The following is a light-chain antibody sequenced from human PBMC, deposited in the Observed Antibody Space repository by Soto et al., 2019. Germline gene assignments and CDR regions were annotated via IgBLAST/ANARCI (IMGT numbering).Light chain of an antibody. Sequence: EIVLTQSPATLSLSPGKRATLSCRASQNISNYLIWYQQKPGQAPRLLIYDVSNRATGIPDRFSGSGSGTDFTLTISRLEPEDFALYFCHRYGDSPLTFGGGTKVDIK. CDR1: QNISNY. J-gene: IGKJ4*01. CDR3: HRYGDSPLT. CDR2: DVS. V-gene: IGKV3-11*01.